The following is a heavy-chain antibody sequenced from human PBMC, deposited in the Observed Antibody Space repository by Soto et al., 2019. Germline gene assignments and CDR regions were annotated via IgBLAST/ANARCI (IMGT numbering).Heavy chain of an antibody. CDR2: IYYRGNT. CDR1: GCSISSSSYY. Sequence: SETLSLTCTFSGCSISSSSYYWGWIRQPPGKGLEWIGSIYYRGNTYYNPSLKSRVTISVDTSKNRFSLKLSSVTAADTAVYYCAREGGGYCSGGSCQVDYWGQGTLVTVSS. D-gene: IGHD2-15*01. V-gene: IGHV4-39*02. CDR3: AREGGGYCSGGSCQVDY. J-gene: IGHJ4*02.